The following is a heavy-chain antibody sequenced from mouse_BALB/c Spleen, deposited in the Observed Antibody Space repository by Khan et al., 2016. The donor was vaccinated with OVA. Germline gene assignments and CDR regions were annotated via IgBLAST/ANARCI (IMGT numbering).Heavy chain of an antibody. D-gene: IGHD2-10*01. CDR1: GFSLTNYG. J-gene: IGHJ4*01. CDR2: IWSDGST. Sequence: QVQLKESGPGLVAPSQSLSITCTISGFSLTNYGIHWVRQPPGKGLEWLVVIWSDGSTTYNSALKSRLTISKANSKSHVFLKMNSLQTDDTAVDFCARQPYYHYNIMDYWGQGTSVTVSS. CDR3: ARQPYYHYNIMDY. V-gene: IGHV2-6-1*01.